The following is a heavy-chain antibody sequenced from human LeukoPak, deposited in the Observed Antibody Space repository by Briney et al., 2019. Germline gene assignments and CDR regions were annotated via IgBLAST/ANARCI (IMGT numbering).Heavy chain of an antibody. D-gene: IGHD2-2*01. V-gene: IGHV3-23*01. CDR2: ISGSGGST. J-gene: IGHJ5*02. CDR3: AKDGTWRFSTNWFDP. Sequence: GGSLRLSCAASGFTFSSYAMSWVRQAPGKGLEWVSAISGSGGSTYYADSVKGRFTISRDNSKNTLYLQMNSLRAEDTAVYYCAKDGTWRFSTNWFDPWGQGTLVTVSS. CDR1: GFTFSSYA.